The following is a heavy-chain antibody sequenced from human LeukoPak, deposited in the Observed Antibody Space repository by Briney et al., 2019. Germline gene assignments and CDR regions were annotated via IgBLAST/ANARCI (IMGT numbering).Heavy chain of an antibody. CDR1: GGSFSVYY. CDR2: INNSRST. J-gene: IGHJ4*02. D-gene: IGHD5-12*01. Sequence: PSETLSLTCAVYGGSFSVYYWSCIRQPPGKGLEWIEEINNSRSTNYNPSLKRRVTISVDTSKKQSSLKLSSVTAAATAVYYCAVSRLASFDYWGQGTLVTVSS. CDR3: AVSRLASFDY. V-gene: IGHV4-34*01.